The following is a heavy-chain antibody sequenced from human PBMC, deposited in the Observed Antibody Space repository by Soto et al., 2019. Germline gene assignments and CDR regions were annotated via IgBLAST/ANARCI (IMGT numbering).Heavy chain of an antibody. CDR1: GFTFDDYA. V-gene: IGHV3-9*01. Sequence: GGSLRLSCAASGFTFDDYAMHWVRQTPGKGLEWVSSISWNTGNIGYADSVEGRFTISRDNTKNSLYLQMNNLRAEDTALYYCAKEAINSCWSGGGKYYVDYWGQADRVTVSS. D-gene: IGHD6-19*01. CDR3: AKEAINSCWSGGGKYYVDY. J-gene: IGHJ4*02. CDR2: ISWNTGNI.